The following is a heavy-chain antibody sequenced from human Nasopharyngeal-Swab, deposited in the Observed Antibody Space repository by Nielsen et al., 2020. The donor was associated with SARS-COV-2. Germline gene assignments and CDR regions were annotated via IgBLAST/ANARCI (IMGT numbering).Heavy chain of an antibody. CDR3: ATDGVKNYYDSSGYSLDY. V-gene: IGHV1-24*01. Sequence: ASVKVSCKVSGYTLTELSMHWVRQAPGKGLEWMGGFDPEDGETIYAQKFQGRVTMTEDTSTDTAYMELSSLRSEDTAVYYCATDGVKNYYDSSGYSLDYWGQGTLVTVSS. J-gene: IGHJ4*02. CDR1: GYTLTELS. D-gene: IGHD3-22*01. CDR2: FDPEDGET.